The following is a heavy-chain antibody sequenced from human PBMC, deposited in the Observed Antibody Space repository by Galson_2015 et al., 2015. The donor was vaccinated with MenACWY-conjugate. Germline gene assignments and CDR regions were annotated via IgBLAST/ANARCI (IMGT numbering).Heavy chain of an antibody. J-gene: IGHJ6*02. CDR1: GFTFISYN. CDR3: ARVGAGYDYYYYGMDV. Sequence: SLRLSCAASGFTFISYNMNWVRQAPGKGLEWVSSISSSGSYTYYEDSVKGRLTISRDNAKNSLYLQMNSLRAEDTAVYYCARVGAGYDYYYYGMDVWGQGTTVTVSS. V-gene: IGHV3-21*01. CDR2: ISSSGSYT. D-gene: IGHD3-16*01.